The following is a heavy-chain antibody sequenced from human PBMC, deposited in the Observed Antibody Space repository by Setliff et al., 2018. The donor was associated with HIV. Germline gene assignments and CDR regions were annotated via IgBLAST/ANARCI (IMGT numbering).Heavy chain of an antibody. CDR1: GDSISSRDHY. V-gene: IGHV4-31*11. D-gene: IGHD4-17*01. J-gene: IGHJ4*02. Sequence: LSLTCAVSGDSISSRDHYWGFIRQHPGRGLEWIGYVHYSGSLYYNPSLNNRITISVDSSKNQFSLRLTSVTAADTAVYYCARAIRRAPPSDYLPGDCFDSGGQGTRVTVSS. CDR3: ARAIRRAPPSDYLPGDCFDS. CDR2: VHYSGSL.